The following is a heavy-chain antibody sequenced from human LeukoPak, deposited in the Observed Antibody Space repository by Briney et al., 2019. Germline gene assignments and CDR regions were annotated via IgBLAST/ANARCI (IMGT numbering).Heavy chain of an antibody. D-gene: IGHD1-1*01. V-gene: IGHV4-34*01. CDR2: INHSGST. Sequence: SETLSLTCAVYGGSFSGYYWSWIRQPPGKGLEWIGEINHSGSTNYNPSLKSRVTISVDTSKNQFSLKLSSVTAADTAVYYCARSGGVGRRTTDIDYWGQGTLVTVSS. J-gene: IGHJ4*02. CDR3: ARSGGVGRRTTDIDY. CDR1: GGSFSGYY.